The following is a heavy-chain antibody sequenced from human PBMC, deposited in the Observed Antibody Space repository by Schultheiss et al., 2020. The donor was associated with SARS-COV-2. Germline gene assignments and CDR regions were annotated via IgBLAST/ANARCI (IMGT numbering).Heavy chain of an antibody. D-gene: IGHD1-14*01. J-gene: IGHJ4*02. CDR1: GGSISGYY. CDR3: AKDGGTPGDY. Sequence: SETLSLTCTVSGGSISGYYWSWIRQPPGKGLEWIGYIYYSGSTDYNPSLKSRISMSVDTSKRHFSLKLSSVTAEDTAVYYCAKDGGTPGDYWGQGTLVTVSS. CDR2: IYYSGST. V-gene: IGHV4-59*12.